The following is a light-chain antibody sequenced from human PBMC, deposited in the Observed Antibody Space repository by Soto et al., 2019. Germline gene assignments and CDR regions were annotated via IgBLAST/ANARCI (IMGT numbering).Light chain of an antibody. CDR2: AAS. J-gene: IGKJ1*01. CDR3: QQSYSTPRT. CDR1: QSINSY. Sequence: DIQMTQSPSSLSASVGDRVTITCRASQSINSYLNWYQQKPGKAPKLLIYAASSLQGGVPSRFSGSGSGTDFTLTISSLQPEDFATYYCQQSYSTPRTCGQGTKVEIK. V-gene: IGKV1-39*01.